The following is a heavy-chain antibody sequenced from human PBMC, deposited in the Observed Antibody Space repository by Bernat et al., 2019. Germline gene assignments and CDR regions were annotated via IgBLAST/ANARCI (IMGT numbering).Heavy chain of an antibody. CDR2: ISSGSIYI. V-gene: IGHV3-21*01. CDR3: VREVAVAGTGLDY. CDR1: GFSFSTYS. Sequence: EVQLVESGGGLVKPGGSLRLSCVVSGFSFSTYSMNWVRQAPGKGLEWISYISSGSIYIYYADSVKGRFTISRDNAKNSVYLQMNSLRAEDTAVYYCVREVAVAGTGLDYWGQGTLVTVSS. J-gene: IGHJ4*02. D-gene: IGHD6-19*01.